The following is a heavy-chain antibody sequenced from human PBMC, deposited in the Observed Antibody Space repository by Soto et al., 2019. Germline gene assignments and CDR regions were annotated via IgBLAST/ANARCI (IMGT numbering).Heavy chain of an antibody. CDR1: EGTFDSFS. CDR2: IIPVFTRV. V-gene: IGHV1-69*01. CDR3: ARDAYGLDV. J-gene: IGHJ6*02. Sequence: QVHLIQSGAEVTKPGSSVKVSCEASEGTFDSFSINWVRQAPGQGLEWMGGIIPVFTRVNHARKFQGRVTITADGSSNKVYMELTSVTSEDTAVYFCARDAYGLDVWGQGTSVTVSS.